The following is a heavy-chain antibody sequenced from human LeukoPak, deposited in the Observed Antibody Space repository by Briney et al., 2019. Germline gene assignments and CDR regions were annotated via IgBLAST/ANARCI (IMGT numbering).Heavy chain of an antibody. Sequence: SETLSLTCAVYGGSFSGYYWSWIRQPPGKGLEWIGEINHSGSTNYNPSLKSRLTISVDTSKNQFSLKLSSVTAADTAVYYCARLRRLRYFDWLSHFDYWGQGTLVTVSS. CDR2: INHSGST. J-gene: IGHJ4*02. V-gene: IGHV4-34*01. D-gene: IGHD3-9*01. CDR3: ARLRRLRYFDWLSHFDY. CDR1: GGSFSGYY.